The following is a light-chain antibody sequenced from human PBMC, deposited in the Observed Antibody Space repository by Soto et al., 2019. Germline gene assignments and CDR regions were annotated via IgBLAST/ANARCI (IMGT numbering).Light chain of an antibody. J-gene: IGLJ3*02. CDR1: SSNIGNNT. Sequence: QSALTQPPSASGTPGQRVTISCSGSSSNIGNNTVNWYQQLPGTAPKLLIYSNNQRPSGVPDRFSGSKSGTSASLAISGLQSEDEADYYCAAWDDSLNVWVFGGGTKLTVL. CDR2: SNN. CDR3: AAWDDSLNVWV. V-gene: IGLV1-44*01.